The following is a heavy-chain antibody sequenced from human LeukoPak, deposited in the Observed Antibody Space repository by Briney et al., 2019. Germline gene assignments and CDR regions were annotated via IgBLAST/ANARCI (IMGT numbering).Heavy chain of an antibody. V-gene: IGHV1-2*06. CDR2: INPNSGGA. Sequence: ASVKVSCKASRYTFTGYYMHWVRQAPGQGLEWMGRINPNSGGANYARKFQGRVTMTRATSISTAYMELSRLRSDDTAVYYCARDFCGGDCYSRSTYMDVWGKGTTVTVSS. J-gene: IGHJ6*04. D-gene: IGHD2-21*02. CDR1: RYTFTGYY. CDR3: ARDFCGGDCYSRSTYMDV.